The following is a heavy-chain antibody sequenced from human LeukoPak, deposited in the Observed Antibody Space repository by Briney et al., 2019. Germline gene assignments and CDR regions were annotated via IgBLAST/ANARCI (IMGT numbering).Heavy chain of an antibody. Sequence: GGSLRLSCAASGFTFNDYAMSWVGQAPGKGLEWVSAISGSGGSTDYVDSVKGRFTISRANSTTTLYLQMNSLRAEDTALYYCASLDYFDSSDYGDYWGRGTLVTVSS. CDR3: ASLDYFDSSDYGDY. D-gene: IGHD3-22*01. V-gene: IGHV3-23*01. CDR1: GFTFNDYA. CDR2: ISGSGGST. J-gene: IGHJ4*02.